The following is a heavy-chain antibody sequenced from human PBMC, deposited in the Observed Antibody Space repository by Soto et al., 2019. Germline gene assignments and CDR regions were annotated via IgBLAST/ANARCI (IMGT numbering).Heavy chain of an antibody. Sequence: VVSLQISCAVSGYIFSNLCIGRVRQMPGKGPEWMAIVFPGSSDTIYSPSFRGQVTISADKSISTAYLQWNSLQASDTAIYYCARHNVHAMDVWGQGTTVTVSS. CDR2: VFPGSSDT. D-gene: IGHD6-6*01. J-gene: IGHJ6*02. CDR3: ARHNVHAMDV. CDR1: GYIFSNLC. V-gene: IGHV5-51*01.